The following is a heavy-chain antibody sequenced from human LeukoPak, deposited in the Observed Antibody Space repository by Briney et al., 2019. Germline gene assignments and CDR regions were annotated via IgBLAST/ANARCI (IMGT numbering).Heavy chain of an antibody. V-gene: IGHV4-34*01. J-gene: IGHJ4*02. CDR3: ARGMIARPFDY. D-gene: IGHD3-22*01. CDR1: GGSFSGYY. Sequence: SETLSLTCAVYGGSFSGYYWSWIRQPPGNGLEWIGEINHSGSTNYNPSLKSRVTISVDTSKNQFSLKLSSVTAADTAVYYCARGMIARPFDYWGQGTLVTVSS. CDR2: INHSGST.